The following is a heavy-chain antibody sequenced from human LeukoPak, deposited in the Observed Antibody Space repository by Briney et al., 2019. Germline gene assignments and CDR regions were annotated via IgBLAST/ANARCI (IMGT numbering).Heavy chain of an antibody. J-gene: IGHJ4*02. CDR3: ARDQGIFDY. Sequence: GGSLRLSCAAXXXXXXXXXXXXXXXXPXXXLEWVSYISSXXXXIYYADSVKGRFTISRDNAKNSLYLQMNSLRDEDSAVYYCARDQGIFDYWGQGTLVTVSS. V-gene: IGHV3-48*02. CDR2: ISSXXXXI. CDR1: XXXXXXXX.